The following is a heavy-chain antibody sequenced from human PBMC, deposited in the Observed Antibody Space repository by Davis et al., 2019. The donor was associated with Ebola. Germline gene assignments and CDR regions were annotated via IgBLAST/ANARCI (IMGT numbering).Heavy chain of an antibody. CDR1: RFPFSIYS. CDR2: ISGTAGNT. Sequence: WGSLRLSCAASRFPFSIYSMRWFRQSPGNGLDWVLSISGTAGNTYYADSVKGRFSISRDNSMNSLYLQMNSLRAEDTAVYYCAKGRVAVALFDYWGQGSLVTVSS. J-gene: IGHJ4*02. CDR3: AKGRVAVALFDY. V-gene: IGHV3-23*01. D-gene: IGHD6-19*01.